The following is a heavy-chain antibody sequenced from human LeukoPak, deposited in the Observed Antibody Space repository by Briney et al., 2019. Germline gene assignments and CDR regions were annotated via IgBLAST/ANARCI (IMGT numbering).Heavy chain of an antibody. CDR3: AGDPSVTTSPIDY. Sequence: QPGRSLRLSCAASGFTFSTYGMHWVRQAPGKGLEWVANIKQDGSEKYYVDSVKGRFTISRDNAKNSLYLQMNSLRAEDTAVYYCAGDPSVTTSPIDYWGQGTLVTVSS. D-gene: IGHD4-11*01. CDR1: GFTFSTYG. J-gene: IGHJ4*02. V-gene: IGHV3-7*01. CDR2: IKQDGSEK.